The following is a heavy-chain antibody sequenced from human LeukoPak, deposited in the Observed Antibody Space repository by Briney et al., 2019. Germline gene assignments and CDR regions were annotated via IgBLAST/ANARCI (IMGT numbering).Heavy chain of an antibody. Sequence: GGSLRLSCAASGFTFSSYWMSWVRQAPGKGLEWVANIKQDGSEKYYVDSVKGRFTISRDNANNSLYLQMNSLRAEDTAVYYCARVAAVVVAALDAFDIWGQGTMVTVSS. CDR1: GFTFSSYW. V-gene: IGHV3-7*01. CDR2: IKQDGSEK. CDR3: ARVAAVVVAALDAFDI. D-gene: IGHD2-15*01. J-gene: IGHJ3*02.